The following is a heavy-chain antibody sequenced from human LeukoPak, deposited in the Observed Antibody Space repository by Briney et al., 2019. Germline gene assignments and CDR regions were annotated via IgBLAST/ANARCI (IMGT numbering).Heavy chain of an antibody. CDR3: ARPAGITMIVVVWAFDI. CDR1: GGSISSGDYY. Sequence: SQTLSLTCTVSGGSISSGDYYWSWIRQPPGKGLEWIGYIYYSGSTYYNPSLKSRVTISVDTSKNQFSLKLSSVTAADTAVYYCARPAGITMIVVVWAFDIWGQGTMVTVSS. D-gene: IGHD3-22*01. V-gene: IGHV4-30-4*08. CDR2: IYYSGST. J-gene: IGHJ3*02.